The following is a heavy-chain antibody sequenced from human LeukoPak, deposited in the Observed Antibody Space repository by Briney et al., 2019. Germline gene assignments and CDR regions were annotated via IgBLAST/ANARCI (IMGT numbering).Heavy chain of an antibody. V-gene: IGHV3-74*01. J-gene: IGHJ4*02. CDR1: GFTFNAFW. D-gene: IGHD3-22*01. CDR2: INSDGSSI. Sequence: GGTLRLSCAASGFTFNAFWMHWVRQAPGKGLVWVSRINSDGSSIAYADSVKGRFTISRDNAKNTLYLQMNSLKAEDAAVYYCARGLVHDTSGYYSDYWGQGTLVTVSS. CDR3: ARGLVHDTSGYYSDY.